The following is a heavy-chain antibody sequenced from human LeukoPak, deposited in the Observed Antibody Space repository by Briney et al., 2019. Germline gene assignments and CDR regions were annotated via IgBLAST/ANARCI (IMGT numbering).Heavy chain of an antibody. CDR1: GFTFSSYA. Sequence: GGSLRLSCAVSGFTFSSYAMSWVRQAPGKGLEWASAISGSGGSTYYADSVKGRFTISRDNSKNTLYLQMNSLRAEDTAVYYCAKDLGRDGYNPHWGQGTLVTVSS. V-gene: IGHV3-23*01. J-gene: IGHJ4*02. CDR2: ISGSGGST. CDR3: AKDLGRDGYNPH. D-gene: IGHD5-24*01.